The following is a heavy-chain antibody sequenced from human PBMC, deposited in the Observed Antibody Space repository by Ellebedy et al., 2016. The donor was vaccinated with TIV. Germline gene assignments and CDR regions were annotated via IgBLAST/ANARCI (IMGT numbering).Heavy chain of an antibody. Sequence: AASVKVSCKASGYTFTGYYMHWVRQAPGQGLEWMGWINPNSGGTNYAQKFQGRVTMTRDTSISTAYMELSRLRSDDTAVYYCARGGPTVYYYYGMDVWGQGTTVTVSS. CDR2: INPNSGGT. J-gene: IGHJ6*02. D-gene: IGHD4-17*01. CDR1: GYTFTGYY. CDR3: ARGGPTVYYYYGMDV. V-gene: IGHV1-2*02.